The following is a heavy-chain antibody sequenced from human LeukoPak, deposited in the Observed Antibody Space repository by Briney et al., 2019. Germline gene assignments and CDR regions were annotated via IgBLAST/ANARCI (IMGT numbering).Heavy chain of an antibody. D-gene: IGHD4-17*01. J-gene: IGHJ4*02. CDR3: AKDPHDYGDYGGY. Sequence: GGSLRLSCAASGFTFSSYGMHWVRQAPGKGLEWVAVISYDGSNKYYADSVKGRFTISRDNSKNTLYLQMNSLRAEDTAVYYCAKDPHDYGDYGGYWGQGTLVTVSS. CDR2: ISYDGSNK. V-gene: IGHV3-30*18. CDR1: GFTFSSYG.